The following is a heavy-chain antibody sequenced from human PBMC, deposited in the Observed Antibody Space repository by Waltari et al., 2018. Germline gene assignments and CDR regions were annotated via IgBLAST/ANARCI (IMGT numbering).Heavy chain of an antibody. CDR2: IYYSGST. J-gene: IGHJ3*02. D-gene: IGHD5-18*01. CDR3: AREGYSGYNYHAFDI. CDR1: GGSISSYF. Sequence: QVQLQESGPGLVKPSETLSLTCNVFGGSISSYFWSWIRQPPGKGLEWVGFIYYSGSTNYNPSLKGRVTISVDTSKNQFSLKLSSVTAADTAVYYCAREGYSGYNYHAFDIWGQGTMVTVSS. V-gene: IGHV4-59*01.